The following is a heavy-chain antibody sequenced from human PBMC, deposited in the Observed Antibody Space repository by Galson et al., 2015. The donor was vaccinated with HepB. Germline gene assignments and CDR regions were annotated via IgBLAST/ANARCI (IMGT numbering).Heavy chain of an antibody. D-gene: IGHD4-17*01. J-gene: IGHJ4*02. CDR2: IIPIFGIA. CDR1: GGTFSSYA. V-gene: IGHV1-69*10. Sequence: SVKVSCKASGGTFSSYAISWVRQAPGQGLEWMGGIIPIFGIANYAQKFQGRVTITADKSTSTAYMELSSLRSEDTAVYYCARDRTTVTTSPFDYWGQGTLVTVSS. CDR3: ARDRTTVTTSPFDY.